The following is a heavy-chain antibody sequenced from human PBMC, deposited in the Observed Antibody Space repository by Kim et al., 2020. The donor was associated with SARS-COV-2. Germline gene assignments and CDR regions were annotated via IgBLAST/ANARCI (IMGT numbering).Heavy chain of an antibody. D-gene: IGHD3-22*01. J-gene: IGHJ4*02. CDR1: GGSISSSSYY. CDR3: ARSSQYYYDSSDLGYYFYS. V-gene: IGHV4-39*01. Sequence: SETLSLTCTVSGGSISSSSYYWGWIRQPPGKGLEWIGSIYYSGSTYYNPSLKSRVTISVDTSKNQLSLKLSSVTAADTAVYDCARSSQYYYDSSDLGYYFYSWGQGTLVTVSS. CDR2: IYYSGST.